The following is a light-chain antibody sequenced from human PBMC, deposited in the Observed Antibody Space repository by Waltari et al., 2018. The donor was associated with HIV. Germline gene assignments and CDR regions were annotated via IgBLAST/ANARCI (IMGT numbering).Light chain of an antibody. J-gene: IGLJ2*01. CDR3: QAWDSSTVV. CDR2: QAS. CDR1: NLGAKY. Sequence: SYELTQPPSVSVSPGQTASITCSGDNLGAKYACWLQQTPGQSPVLVIYQASKRPSGIPGRFSGSNSGNTATLTISGTQAMDEADYYCQAWDSSTVVFGGGTKLTVL. V-gene: IGLV3-1*01.